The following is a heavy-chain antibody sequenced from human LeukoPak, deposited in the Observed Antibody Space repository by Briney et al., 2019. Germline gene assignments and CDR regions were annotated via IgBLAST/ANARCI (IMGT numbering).Heavy chain of an antibody. CDR2: NHLSYSST. D-gene: IGHD3-10*01. V-gene: IGHV5-10-1*01. Sequence: GESLKISCKGSGYSFTSYWINWVRQMPGKGLEWMGRNHLSYSSTKYSPSFQGHVTISTDRSINTAYLQWSSLKASDTAMYFCARHTSLWFGELPSDFDYWGQGTLVTVSS. J-gene: IGHJ4*02. CDR3: ARHTSLWFGELPSDFDY. CDR1: GYSFTSYW.